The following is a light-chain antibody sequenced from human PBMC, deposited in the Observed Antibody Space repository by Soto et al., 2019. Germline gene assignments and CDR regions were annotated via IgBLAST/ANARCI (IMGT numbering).Light chain of an antibody. Sequence: QAVQTQRPSLSAPPGQKLTISCSGSSSNIAGNSVSRHQQLPGTSPTLLHYADNKRPSGIPDRVSGSKSGTSATLGIPRFQTGDEADYYCGSWDSILSADVFGTWTKATV. CDR1: SSNIAGNS. CDR3: GSWDSILSADV. CDR2: ADN. J-gene: IGLJ1*01. V-gene: IGLV1-51*01.